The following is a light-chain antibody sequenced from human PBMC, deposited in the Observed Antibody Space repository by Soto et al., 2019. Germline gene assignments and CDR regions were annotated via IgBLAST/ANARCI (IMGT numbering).Light chain of an antibody. CDR1: QSVSSNY. V-gene: IGKV3-20*01. CDR2: GTS. CDR3: QQYGVSPAT. Sequence: EIGLTQSPGILSLSPGDGDTLSCRASQSVSSNYLAWYQQNPGQAPRLLIYGTSTRASGIPDRFSGSGSGTDFTLTITRLEPEEFAVYFCQQYGVSPATCGGGTKVDIK. J-gene: IGKJ4*01.